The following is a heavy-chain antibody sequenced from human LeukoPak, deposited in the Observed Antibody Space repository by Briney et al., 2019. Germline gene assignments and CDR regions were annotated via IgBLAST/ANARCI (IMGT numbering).Heavy chain of an antibody. J-gene: IGHJ6*02. CDR2: ISWNSGSI. V-gene: IGHV3-9*01. Sequence: PGRSLRLSCAASGFTFDDYAMHWVRQAPGKGLEWVSGISWNSGSIGYADSVKGRFTISRDNAKNSLYLQMNSLRAEDTALYYCAKDVIWGYCSGGSCSDTWGGMDVWGQGTTVTVSS. D-gene: IGHD2-15*01. CDR3: AKDVIWGYCSGGSCSDTWGGMDV. CDR1: GFTFDDYA.